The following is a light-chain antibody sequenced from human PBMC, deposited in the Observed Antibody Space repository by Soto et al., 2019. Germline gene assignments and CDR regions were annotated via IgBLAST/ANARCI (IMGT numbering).Light chain of an antibody. Sequence: EIVMTQSPATLSVSPWERATLSCRASQSISSNLAWYQQKLGQAPRLFIFRASSRATGIPARFSGSGSGTEFTLTISSLQSEDFAVYYCQQYHNWPITFGQGTRLEIK. V-gene: IGKV3-15*01. CDR2: RAS. CDR3: QQYHNWPIT. J-gene: IGKJ5*01. CDR1: QSISSN.